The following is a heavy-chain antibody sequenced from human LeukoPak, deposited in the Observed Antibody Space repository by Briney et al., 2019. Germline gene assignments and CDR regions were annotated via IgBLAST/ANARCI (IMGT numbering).Heavy chain of an antibody. CDR2: INHSVST. CDR1: RGSSSAYY. Sequence: SETLSLARAVYRGSSSAYYCSSIPQPPGQGVEWSSEINHSVSTNYTPSLKSRVTISVDTSKNQFSLKLSSVTAADTAVYYCAGGGGLIWFGSPDYWGQGALVTVSS. J-gene: IGHJ4*02. V-gene: IGHV4-34*01. D-gene: IGHD3-10*01. CDR3: AGGGGLIWFGSPDY.